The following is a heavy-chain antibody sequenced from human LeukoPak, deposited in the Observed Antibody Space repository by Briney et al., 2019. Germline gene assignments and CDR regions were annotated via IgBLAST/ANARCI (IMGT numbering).Heavy chain of an antibody. Sequence: ASVKVSCKASGYTFTSYGFSWVRQAPGQGLEWMGWINAYNGNTNYAQKLQGRVTMTTDTSTSTAYMELRSLRFDDTAVYYCARAPPRLDGYILYYWGQGTLVTVSS. J-gene: IGHJ4*02. V-gene: IGHV1-18*01. D-gene: IGHD5-24*01. CDR1: GYTFTSYG. CDR3: ARAPPRLDGYILYY. CDR2: INAYNGNT.